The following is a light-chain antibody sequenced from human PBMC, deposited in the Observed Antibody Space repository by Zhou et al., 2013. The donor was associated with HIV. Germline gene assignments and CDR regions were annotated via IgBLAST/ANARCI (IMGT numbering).Light chain of an antibody. J-gene: IGKJ2*01. Sequence: EIVMTQSPATLSVSSGERVTLSCRASQGISSNLAWYQQKPGQSPRLLIYGASTRATGIPARFSGSGSGTEFTLTISNMLSEDFAVYYCQQYNNWQYTFGQGTKLEIK. V-gene: IGKV3-15*01. CDR2: GAS. CDR1: QGISSN. CDR3: QQYNNWQYT.